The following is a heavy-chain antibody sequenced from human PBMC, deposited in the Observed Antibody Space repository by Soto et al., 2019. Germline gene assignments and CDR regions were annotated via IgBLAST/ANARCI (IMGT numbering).Heavy chain of an antibody. CDR2: IYYSGST. D-gene: IGHD3-9*01. Sequence: QLQLQESGPGLVKPSETLSLTCTVSGGSISSSSYYWGWIRQPPGKGREWIGSIYYSGSTYDNPSLNSRITISVATSKNQSSLKLCSVTAADTAVYYCARRTPDILTGQNWFDPWGQGTLVTVSS. V-gene: IGHV4-39*01. CDR3: ARRTPDILTGQNWFDP. CDR1: GGSISSSSYY. J-gene: IGHJ5*02.